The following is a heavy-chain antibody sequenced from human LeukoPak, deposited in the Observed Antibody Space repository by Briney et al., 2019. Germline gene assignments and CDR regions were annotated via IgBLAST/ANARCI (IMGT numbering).Heavy chain of an antibody. D-gene: IGHD3-10*01. Sequence: ASVKVSCKASGYTFTSYGISWVRQAPGQGLEWMGWISAYNGNTNYAQKLQGRVTMTTDTSTSTAYMELRSLRSDDTAVYYCARHSGSYNIWGAFDIWGQGTMVTVSS. CDR2: ISAYNGNT. CDR3: ARHSGSYNIWGAFDI. J-gene: IGHJ3*02. V-gene: IGHV1-18*01. CDR1: GYTFTSYG.